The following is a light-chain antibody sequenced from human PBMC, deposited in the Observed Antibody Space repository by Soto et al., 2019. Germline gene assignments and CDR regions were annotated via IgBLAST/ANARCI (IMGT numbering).Light chain of an antibody. V-gene: IGKV3-20*01. CDR3: QQYVTSPYT. CDR2: GSS. J-gene: IGKJ2*01. CDR1: QSISSSA. Sequence: DIVLTQSPGTLSLSPGERVILSCRTSQSISSSALAWYQQKPGQAPSLLIYGSSRRATGIPDRFSGSGSGTDFTLTISSLEPEDFALYFCQQYVTSPYTFGQGTKLEI.